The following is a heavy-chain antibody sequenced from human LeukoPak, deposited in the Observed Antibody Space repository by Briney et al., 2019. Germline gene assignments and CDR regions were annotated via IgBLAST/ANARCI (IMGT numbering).Heavy chain of an antibody. D-gene: IGHD6-6*01. CDR1: GDSISSDY. J-gene: IGHJ4*02. V-gene: IGHV4-59*08. CDR2: IYSSGST. Sequence: PSETLSLTCIVSGDSISSDYWSWIRQPPGKGLEWIGYIYSSGSTNYNPSLKSRVTISVDTSKNQFSLRLSSVTAADTAVCYCARHRYTSSSSYFDFWGQGTLVTVSS. CDR3: ARHRYTSSSSYFDF.